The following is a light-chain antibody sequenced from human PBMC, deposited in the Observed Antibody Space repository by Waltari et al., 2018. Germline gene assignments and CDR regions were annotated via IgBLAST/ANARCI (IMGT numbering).Light chain of an antibody. CDR2: DVT. CDR3: SSYTTSSTYV. V-gene: IGLV2-14*03. CDR1: SSDVGGSNF. Sequence: QSALTQPASVSVSPGQSITISCTGTSSDVGGSNFVSWYQQHPGKVPKLIIYDVTNRPSGVSNRFSGSKSGNTASLTISGLQAEDEADYYCSSYTTSSTYVFGTGTKVTVL. J-gene: IGLJ1*01.